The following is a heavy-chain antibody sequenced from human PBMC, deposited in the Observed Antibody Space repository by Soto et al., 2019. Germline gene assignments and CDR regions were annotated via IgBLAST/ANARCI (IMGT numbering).Heavy chain of an antibody. V-gene: IGHV4-38-2*01. CDR3: ARVMIFGVVPFDY. CDR2: FHISGNT. D-gene: IGHD3-3*01. J-gene: IGHJ4*02. CDR1: GFAISDGYY. Sequence: SETLSLTCAVSGFAISDGYYWGWIRQPPGKGLEWIGSFHISGNTYYNPSLKTRVAISADWSKNQFSLRLTSVTAADTAVYYCARVMIFGVVPFDYWGQGTLVTVSS.